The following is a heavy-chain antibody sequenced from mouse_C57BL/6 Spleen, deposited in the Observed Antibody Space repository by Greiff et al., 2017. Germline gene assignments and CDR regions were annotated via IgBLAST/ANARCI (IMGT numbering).Heavy chain of an antibody. CDR3: AREGLRRDFDG. D-gene: IGHD2-4*01. CDR1: GYTFTSYG. CDR2: IYPRSGNT. V-gene: IGHV1-81*01. J-gene: IGHJ2*01. Sequence: QVQLQQSGAELARPGASVKLSCKASGYTFTSYGISWVKQRTGQGLEWIGEIYPRSGNTYYNEKFKGKATLTADKSSSTAYMELRSLTSEDSAVYFCAREGLRRDFDGWGQGTTLTVSS.